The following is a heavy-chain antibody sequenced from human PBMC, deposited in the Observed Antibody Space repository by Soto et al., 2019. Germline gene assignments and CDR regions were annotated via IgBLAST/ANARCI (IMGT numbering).Heavy chain of an antibody. CDR1: GFTFSDHF. J-gene: IGHJ6*03. CDR2: VSRSGSGGST. V-gene: IGHV3-23*01. D-gene: IGHD3-3*01. Sequence: GGSLRLSCAASGFTFSDHFMSWIRQAPGQGLEWVSYVSRSGSGGSTYYADSVKGRFTISRDNSKNTLYLQMNSLRAEDTAVYYCAKEGLTIFGVVRGLGYYYYMDVWGKGTTVTVSS. CDR3: AKEGLTIFGVVRGLGYYYYMDV.